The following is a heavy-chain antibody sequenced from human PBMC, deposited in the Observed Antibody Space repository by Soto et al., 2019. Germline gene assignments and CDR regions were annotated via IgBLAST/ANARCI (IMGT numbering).Heavy chain of an antibody. CDR1: GFSLSTSGVG. D-gene: IGHD3-16*02. CDR3: AHINSTYDYIWGSYRRYWYFDL. J-gene: IGHJ2*01. V-gene: IGHV2-5*02. CDR2: IYWDDDK. Sequence: QITLKESGPTLVKPTQTLTLTCTFSGFSLSTSGVGVGWIRQPPGKALEWLALIYWDDDKRYSPSLKSRLTITKDTSKNQVVLTMTNMDPVDTATYYCAHINSTYDYIWGSYRRYWYFDLWGRGTLVTVSS.